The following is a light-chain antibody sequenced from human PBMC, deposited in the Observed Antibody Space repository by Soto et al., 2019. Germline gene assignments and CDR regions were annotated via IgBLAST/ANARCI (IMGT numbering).Light chain of an antibody. J-gene: IGKJ1*01. V-gene: IGKV3-15*01. CDR3: HQRQSWPRT. CDR2: GAS. Sequence: EIGMTQSPAILSLSSGERATLSFRASQSVDSSLAWYQQTPGQAPRLLIHGASTRAPGVRARFSGSGSGTEFNLTISDVQPEDFALYYCHQRQSWPRTFGQGTKVDIK. CDR1: QSVDSS.